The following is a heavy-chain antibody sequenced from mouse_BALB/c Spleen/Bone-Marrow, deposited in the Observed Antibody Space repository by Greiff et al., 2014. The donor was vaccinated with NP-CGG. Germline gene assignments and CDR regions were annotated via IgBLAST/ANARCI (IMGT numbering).Heavy chain of an antibody. D-gene: IGHD1-1*01. Sequence: VQLKESGAELVKPGGSVKLSCTASCFKLKDTYMHWGEQRPEQGLEGIGRIDPANGNTKYDPKFQGKATITADTSSNTAYLQLSSLTSEDTAVYYCASYYYGSSSFAYWGQGTLVTVSA. CDR3: ASYYYGSSSFAY. CDR2: IDPANGNT. J-gene: IGHJ3*01. CDR1: CFKLKDTY. V-gene: IGHV14-3*02.